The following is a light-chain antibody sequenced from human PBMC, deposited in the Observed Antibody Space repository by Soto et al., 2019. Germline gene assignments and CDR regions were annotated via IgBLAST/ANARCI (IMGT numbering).Light chain of an antibody. CDR2: DVS. Sequence: QSVLTQPASVSGSPGQSITISCTGTSSDFGGFDYGSWYQHHPGKAPKLMIYDVSNRPSGVSDRFSGSKSGNTASLTISGLQAEDEADYYCCSYTPTSTLFGGGTKVTVL. CDR3: CSYTPTSTL. CDR1: SSDFGGFDY. V-gene: IGLV2-14*03. J-gene: IGLJ2*01.